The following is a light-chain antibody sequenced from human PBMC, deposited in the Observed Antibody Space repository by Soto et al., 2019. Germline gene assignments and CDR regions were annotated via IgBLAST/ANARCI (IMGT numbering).Light chain of an antibody. V-gene: IGKV3-11*01. CDR1: QSVTNY. J-gene: IGKJ5*01. CDR3: QQRADWPIT. CDR2: DAS. Sequence: EIFLTQSPDTLSLSPGERATLTCRASQSVTNYIAWYQQRPGQAPRLLIYDASNRATGVPARFSGSRSGTDFTLTISDLEPADFAVYYCQQRADWPITFGQGTRLEIK.